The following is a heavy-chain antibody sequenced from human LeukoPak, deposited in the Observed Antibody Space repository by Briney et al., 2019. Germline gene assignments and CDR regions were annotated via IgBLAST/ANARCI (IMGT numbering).Heavy chain of an antibody. CDR1: GFTFSTYW. CDR3: ARDNMGFDY. CDR2: IRKDESVK. J-gene: IGHJ4*02. D-gene: IGHD2/OR15-2a*01. Sequence: GGSLRLSCAASGFTFSTYWMSWVRRAPGKGLEWVANIRKDESVKHYVDSVKGRFTISRDNAKNSLYLQMNSLRAEDTAVYYCARDNMGFDYWGQGTLVTVYS. V-gene: IGHV3-7*01.